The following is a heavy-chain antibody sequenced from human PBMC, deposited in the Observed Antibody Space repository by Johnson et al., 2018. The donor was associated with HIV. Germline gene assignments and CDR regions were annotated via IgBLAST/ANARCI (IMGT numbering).Heavy chain of an antibody. J-gene: IGHJ3*02. CDR3: AKEGRGGAFDI. V-gene: IGHV3-13*04. CDR1: GFTFSSYD. D-gene: IGHD2-15*01. Sequence: EVQLVESGGGLVQPGGSLRLSCAASGFTFSSYDMHWVRQATGKGLEWVSAIGTAGDTYYPGSVKGRFTISRENAKNSLYLQMNSLRAEDTAVYYCAKEGRGGAFDIWGQGTMVTVS. CDR2: IGTAGDT.